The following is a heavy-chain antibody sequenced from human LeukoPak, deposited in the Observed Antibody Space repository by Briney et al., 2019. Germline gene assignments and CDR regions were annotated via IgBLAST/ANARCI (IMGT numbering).Heavy chain of an antibody. CDR2: ISYDGRNK. CDR1: GFTFSSYA. J-gene: IGHJ4*02. V-gene: IGHV3-30*04. Sequence: GGSLRLSCAASGFTFSSYAMHWVRQAPGKGLEWVAIISYDGRNKYYADSVKGRFTISRDNSKNTLYLQVNSLRAEDTAVYFCARELERTFDYWGQGTLVTVSS. CDR3: ARELERTFDY. D-gene: IGHD1-1*01.